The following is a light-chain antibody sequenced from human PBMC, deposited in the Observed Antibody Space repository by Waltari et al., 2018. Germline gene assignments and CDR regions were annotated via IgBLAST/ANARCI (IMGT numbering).Light chain of an antibody. V-gene: IGKV2-28*01. CDR2: LGS. Sequence: DIVMTQSPLSLPVTPGEPASISCRSSQSLLHSTGYTYLHWYLQRSGQSPHLLIYLGSNRASGVPDRFSDSGSGTDFTLKISRVEAEDVGVYYCMQALQTVTFGQGTRLEIK. CDR3: MQALQTVT. J-gene: IGKJ5*01. CDR1: QSLLHSTGYTY.